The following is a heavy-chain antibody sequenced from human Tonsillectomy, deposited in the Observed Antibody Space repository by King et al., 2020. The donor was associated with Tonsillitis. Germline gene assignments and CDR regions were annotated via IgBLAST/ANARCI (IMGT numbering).Heavy chain of an antibody. D-gene: IGHD3-9*01. Sequence: QLQESGPGMVKPSETLSLTCTVSGGSISSSSYYWGWIRQPPGKGLEWIGSIYYSGSTYNNPSLKSRVTISVDTSMNQFSLKLSSVTAADTAVYYCARHPSDILTGYYTRSSFDYWGQGTLVTVSS. V-gene: IGHV4-39*07. CDR1: GGSISSSSYY. CDR3: ARHPSDILTGYYTRSSFDY. CDR2: IYYSGST. J-gene: IGHJ4*02.